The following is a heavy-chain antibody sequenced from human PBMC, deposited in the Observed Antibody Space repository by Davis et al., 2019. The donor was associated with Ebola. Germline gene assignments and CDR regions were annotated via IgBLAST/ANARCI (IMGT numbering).Heavy chain of an antibody. CDR1: NYTFTTYG. V-gene: IGHV1-2*02. CDR3: ARVERSTRGGWFDP. J-gene: IGHJ5*02. Sequence: ASVKVSCKASNYTFTTYGISWVRQAPGQGLEWMGWINPNSGGTNYAQKFQGRVTMTRDTSISTAYMELSRLRSDDTAVYYCARVERSTRGGWFDPWGQGTLVTVSS. D-gene: IGHD2-2*01. CDR2: INPNSGGT.